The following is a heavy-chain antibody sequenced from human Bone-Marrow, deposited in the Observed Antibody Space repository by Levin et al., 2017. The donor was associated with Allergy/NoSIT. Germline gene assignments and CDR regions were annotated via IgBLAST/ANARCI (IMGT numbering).Heavy chain of an antibody. D-gene: IGHD4/OR15-4a*01. CDR1: GFTFTSSA. Sequence: ASVKVSCKASGFTFTSSAMQWVRQARGQRLEWIGWIVVGSGNTNYAQKFQERVTITRDMSTSTAYMELSSLRSEDTAVYYCAADSPMEITKYYYYYGMDVWGQGTTVTVSS. V-gene: IGHV1-58*02. CDR3: AADSPMEITKYYYYYGMDV. J-gene: IGHJ6*02. CDR2: IVVGSGNT.